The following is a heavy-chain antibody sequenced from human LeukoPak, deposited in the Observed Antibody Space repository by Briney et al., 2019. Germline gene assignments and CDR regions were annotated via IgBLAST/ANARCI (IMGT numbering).Heavy chain of an antibody. Sequence: SQTLSLTCAVSGGSISSGGYSWSWIRQPPGKGLEWIGYIYHSGSTNYNPSLKSRVTISVDTSKNQFSLKLSSVTAADTAVYYCARVGGNWSYNWFDPWGQGTLVTVSS. J-gene: IGHJ5*02. V-gene: IGHV4-30-2*01. CDR3: ARVGGNWSYNWFDP. D-gene: IGHD1-1*01. CDR2: IYHSGST. CDR1: GGSISSGGYS.